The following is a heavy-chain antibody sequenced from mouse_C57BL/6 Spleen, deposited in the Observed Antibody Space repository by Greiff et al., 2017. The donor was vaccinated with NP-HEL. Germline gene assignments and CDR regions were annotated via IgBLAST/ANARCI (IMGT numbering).Heavy chain of an antibody. V-gene: IGHV1-69*01. CDR2: IDPSDSYT. CDR3: ARGRTGTSWFAY. Sequence: VQLQQPGAELVRPGSSVKLSCKASGYTFTSYWMHWVKQRPGQGLEWIGEIDPSDSYTNYNQKFKGKSTLTVDKSSSTAYMQLSSLTSEDSAVYYCARGRTGTSWFAYWGQGTLVTVSA. D-gene: IGHD4-1*01. J-gene: IGHJ3*01. CDR1: GYTFTSYW.